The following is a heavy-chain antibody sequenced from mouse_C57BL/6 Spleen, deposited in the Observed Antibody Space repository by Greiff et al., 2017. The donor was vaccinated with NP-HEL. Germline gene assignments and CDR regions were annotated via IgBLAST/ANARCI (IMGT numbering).Heavy chain of an antibody. CDR3: ARSDYDYGFDY. CDR2: ITPSSGYT. D-gene: IGHD2-4*01. V-gene: IGHV1-7*01. Sequence: QVQLQQSGAELAKPGASVKLSCKASGYTFTSYWMHWVKQRPGQGLEWIGYITPSSGYTKYNQKFKDKSTLTADKSSSTAYMQLSSLTYEDAAVYYCARSDYDYGFDYWGQGTTLTVSS. J-gene: IGHJ2*01. CDR1: GYTFTSYW.